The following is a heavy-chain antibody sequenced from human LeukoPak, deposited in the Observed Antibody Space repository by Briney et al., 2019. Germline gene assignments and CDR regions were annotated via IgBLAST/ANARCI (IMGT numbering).Heavy chain of an antibody. D-gene: IGHD3-3*01. J-gene: IGHJ6*03. CDR2: ISSSSSYI. Sequence: GGSLRLSCAASGFTFSSYSMNWVRQAPGKGLEWVSSISSSSSYIYYADSVKGRFTISRDNAKNSLYLQMNSLRAEDTAVYYCASSYDFWSGYYYYYMDVWGKGTTVTVSS. CDR3: ASSYDFWSGYYYYYMDV. CDR1: GFTFSSYS. V-gene: IGHV3-21*01.